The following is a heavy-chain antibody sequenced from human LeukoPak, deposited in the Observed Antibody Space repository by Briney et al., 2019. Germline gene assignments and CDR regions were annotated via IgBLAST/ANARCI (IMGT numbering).Heavy chain of an antibody. V-gene: IGHV1-18*01. D-gene: IGHD2-15*01. CDR3: ARVGVVRYWYFDL. Sequence: ASVKVSCKASGYTITSYGISWVRQAPGQGLEWTGWISAYNDNTNYAQKLQGRVTMTTDTSTSTAYMELRSLRSDDTAVYYCARVGVVRYWYFDLWGRGTLVTVSS. CDR1: GYTITSYG. CDR2: ISAYNDNT. J-gene: IGHJ2*01.